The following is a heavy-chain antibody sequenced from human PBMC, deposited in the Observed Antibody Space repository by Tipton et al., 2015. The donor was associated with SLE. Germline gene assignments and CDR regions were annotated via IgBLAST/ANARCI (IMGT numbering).Heavy chain of an antibody. CDR1: GDSFSSGSSS. CDR3: VKSVVVVSPRDYYYYMDV. D-gene: IGHD2-15*01. CDR2: IYSSGIT. J-gene: IGHJ6*03. Sequence: TLSLTCTVSGDSFSSGSSSWNWVRQPAGKGLVWIGLIYSSGITTYNPSLQSRVTLSVDLSKNQFSLRLSSVTAADTGVYYCVKSVVVVSPRDYYYYMDVWGKGTPVTVSS. V-gene: IGHV4-61*02.